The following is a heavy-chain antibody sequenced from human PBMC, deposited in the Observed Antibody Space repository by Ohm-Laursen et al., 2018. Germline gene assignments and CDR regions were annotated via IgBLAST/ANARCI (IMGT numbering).Heavy chain of an antibody. D-gene: IGHD2-15*01. V-gene: IGHV4-34*01. CDR1: GGSFSGYY. CDR3: VWGYEQYCSGGSCFLTDY. Sequence: TLSLTCAVYGGSFSGYYWSWIRQPPGKGLEWIGEINHSGSTNYNPSLKSRVTISVDTSKNQFSLKLSSVTAADTAVYYCVWGYEQYCSGGSCFLTDYWGQGTLVTVSS. CDR2: INHSGST. J-gene: IGHJ4*02.